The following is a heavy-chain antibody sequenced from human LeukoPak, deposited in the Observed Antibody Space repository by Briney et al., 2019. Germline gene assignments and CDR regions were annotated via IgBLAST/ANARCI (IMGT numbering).Heavy chain of an antibody. CDR2: INHSGST. CDR3: ARIAARRRDAFDI. V-gene: IGHV4-34*01. D-gene: IGHD6-6*01. CDR1: GGSFSGYY. Sequence: SETLSLTCAVYGGSFSGYYWSWIRQPPGKGLEWIGEINHSGSTNYNPSLKSRVTISEDTSKNQFSLKLSSVTAADTAVYYCARIAARRRDAFDIWGQGTMVTVSS. J-gene: IGHJ3*02.